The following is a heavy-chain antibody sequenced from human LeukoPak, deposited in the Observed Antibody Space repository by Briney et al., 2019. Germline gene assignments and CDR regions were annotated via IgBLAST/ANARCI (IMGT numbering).Heavy chain of an antibody. V-gene: IGHV4-30-2*01. J-gene: IGHJ5*02. CDR1: GGSISSGGYS. CDR2: IYHSGST. Sequence: SETLSLTCAVSGGSISSGGYSWSWIRQPPGKGLEWIGYIYHSGSTYYNPSLKSRVTISVDTSKNQVSLKLNSVTAADTAVYYCVREGVWSGWFDTWGQGTLVTVSS. D-gene: IGHD2-21*01. CDR3: VREGVWSGWFDT.